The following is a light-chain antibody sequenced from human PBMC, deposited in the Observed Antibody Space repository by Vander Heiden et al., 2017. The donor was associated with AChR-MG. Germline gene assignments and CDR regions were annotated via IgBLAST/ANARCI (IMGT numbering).Light chain of an antibody. J-gene: IGLJ2*01. Sequence: SYELTQPLSVSVALGQTATITCGGNNIGNKNVHGFQQKPGQAPVLVIYRDLNRPSGIPERFSGSNSGNTATLIISRAQAGDEADYYCQVWDSTTEVFGGGTKLTVL. CDR1: NIGNKN. V-gene: IGLV3-9*01. CDR2: RDL. CDR3: QVWDSTTEV.